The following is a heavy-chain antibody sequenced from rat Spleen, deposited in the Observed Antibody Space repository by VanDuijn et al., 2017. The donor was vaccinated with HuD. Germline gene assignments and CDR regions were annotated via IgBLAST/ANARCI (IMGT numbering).Heavy chain of an antibody. CDR1: TFSDYA. CDR3: ARHQGWFAY. Sequence: TFSDYAMAWVRQAPKKGLEWVATIIYDGTSTYYRDSVKGRFTLSRHNAKSTLYLQMDSLRSEDTATYYCARHQGWFAYWGQGTLVSVSS. V-gene: IGHV5-17*01. CDR2: IIYDGTST. J-gene: IGHJ3*01.